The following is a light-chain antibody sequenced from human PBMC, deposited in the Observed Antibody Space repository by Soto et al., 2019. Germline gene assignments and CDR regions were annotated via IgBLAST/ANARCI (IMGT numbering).Light chain of an antibody. V-gene: IGLV2-14*01. CDR1: SSDVGGYNY. CDR2: EVS. Sequence: QPALTQPASVSGSPGQSITISCTGTSSDVGGYNYVSWYQQHPGKAPKLMIYEVSNRPSGVSNRFSGSKSGNTASLTISGLQAEDEADYYCSSYTSSSTVFGTGTKLTVL. J-gene: IGLJ1*01. CDR3: SSYTSSSTV.